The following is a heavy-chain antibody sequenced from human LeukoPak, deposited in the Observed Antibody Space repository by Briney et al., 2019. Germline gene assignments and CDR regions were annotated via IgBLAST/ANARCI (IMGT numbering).Heavy chain of an antibody. Sequence: GGSLRLSCAASGFMFRDYYMSWIRQAPGKGLESISYITSSGSSIFYADSVKGRFTVSRDNAKNSLYLQMDSLRADDTAVYYCARASALDYWGQGTLVTVSS. CDR2: ITSSGSSI. CDR3: ARASALDY. J-gene: IGHJ4*02. D-gene: IGHD2-2*01. CDR1: GFMFRDYY. V-gene: IGHV3-11*01.